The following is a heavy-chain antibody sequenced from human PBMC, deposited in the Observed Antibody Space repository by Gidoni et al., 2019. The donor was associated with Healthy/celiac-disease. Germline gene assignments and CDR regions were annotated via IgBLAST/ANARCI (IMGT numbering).Heavy chain of an antibody. CDR3: ARGGYCTNGVCYNRYYYGMDV. CDR2: IYSSGNI. V-gene: IGHV4-31*03. CDR1: GGSISRGGYS. J-gene: IGHJ6*02. D-gene: IGHD2-8*01. Sequence: QVQLQESGPGLVKPSQTLSLTCTVSGGSISRGGYSWSWIRPHPGKGLEWIGYIYSSGNIYYNPTLKSRVTISVDTSKNQFSLKLSSVTAADTAVYYCARGGYCTNGVCYNRYYYGMDVWGQGTTVTVSS.